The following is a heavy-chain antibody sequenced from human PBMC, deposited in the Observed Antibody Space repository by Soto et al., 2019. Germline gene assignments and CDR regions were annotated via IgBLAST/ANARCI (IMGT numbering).Heavy chain of an antibody. CDR2: INHSGST. D-gene: IGHD6-19*01. Sequence: SETLSLTCAVYGGSFGGYYWSWIRQPPGKGLEWIGEINHSGSTNYNPSLKSRVTISVDTSKNQFSLKLSSVTAADTAVYYCARGYSSGWYGTPFFDYWGQGTLVTVSS. V-gene: IGHV4-34*01. CDR1: GGSFGGYY. J-gene: IGHJ4*02. CDR3: ARGYSSGWYGTPFFDY.